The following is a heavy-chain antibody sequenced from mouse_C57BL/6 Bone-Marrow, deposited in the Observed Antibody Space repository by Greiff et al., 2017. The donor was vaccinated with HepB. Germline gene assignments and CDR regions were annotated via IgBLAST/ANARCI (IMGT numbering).Heavy chain of an antibody. J-gene: IGHJ1*03. CDR3: ANYYGSSRWYFDG. Sequence: VQLQQPGAELVKPGASVKLSCKASGYTFTSYWMHWVKQRPGQGLEWIGMIHPNSGSTNYNEKFKSKATLTVDKSSSTAYMQLSSLTSEDSAVYYCANYYGSSRWYFDGWGTGTTVTVAS. CDR2: IHPNSGST. CDR1: GYTFTSYW. V-gene: IGHV1-64*01. D-gene: IGHD1-1*01.